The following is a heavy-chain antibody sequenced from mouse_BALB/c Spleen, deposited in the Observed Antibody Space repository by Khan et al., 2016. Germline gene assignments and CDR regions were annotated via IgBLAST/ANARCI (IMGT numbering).Heavy chain of an antibody. V-gene: IGHV3-8*02. CDR3: ARDDGSTNVRGIDY. Sequence: EVQLQESGPSLVKLSQTLSLTCSVTGDSITSGYWNWIRKFPGNKLEYMGYISHSGSTYYNPSLKSRLSITRDTSKNQYYLQLNSVTTEDTATYXCARDDGSTNVRGIDYWGQGTSVTVSS. J-gene: IGHJ4*01. CDR1: GDSITSGY. CDR2: ISHSGST.